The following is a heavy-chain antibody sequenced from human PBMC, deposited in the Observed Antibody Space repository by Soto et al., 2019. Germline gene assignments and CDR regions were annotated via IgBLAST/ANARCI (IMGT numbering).Heavy chain of an antibody. CDR2: VNDNGATT. Sequence: EMQLLESGGDLVQPGGSLRLSCAASGFTFSGYAMSWVRQAPGKGLEWVSTVNDNGATTYYSGPVKGRFTISRDNSRNTLSLQMNSLRPEDTAVYYCAKYMNGWPWYFDLWGRGTLVTVSS. CDR1: GFTFSGYA. J-gene: IGHJ2*01. V-gene: IGHV3-23*01. D-gene: IGHD6-19*01. CDR3: AKYMNGWPWYFDL.